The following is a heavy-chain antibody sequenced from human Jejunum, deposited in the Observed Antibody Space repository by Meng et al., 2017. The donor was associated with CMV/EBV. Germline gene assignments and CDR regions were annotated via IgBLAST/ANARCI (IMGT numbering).Heavy chain of an antibody. V-gene: IGHV4-39*07. CDR1: GDSISSRSYY. D-gene: IGHD3-10*01. J-gene: IGHJ1*01. Sequence: LRLKESGPGLLKPSEPLSLTCTVSGDSISSRSYYWGWIRQPPGKGLEWIGSIYYSGSTYYNPSLKSRVTISVDTSKNQFFLKLSSVTAADTAVYHCLRGSGGSVWGQGTLVTVSS. CDR2: IYYSGST. CDR3: LRGSGGSV.